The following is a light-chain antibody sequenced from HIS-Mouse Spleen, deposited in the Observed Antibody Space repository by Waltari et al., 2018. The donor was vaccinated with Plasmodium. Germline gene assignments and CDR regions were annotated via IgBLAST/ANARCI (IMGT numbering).Light chain of an antibody. CDR1: QGVSSN. J-gene: IGKJ3*01. CDR2: GAS. V-gene: IGKV3-15*01. Sequence: EIVMTQSPATLSVSPGERATLSCRASQGVSSNLAGYQQKPGQAPRLLIYGASTRATGIPARFSGSGSGTEFILTISSLQSEDFAVYYCQQYNNWSFTFGPGTKVDIK. CDR3: QQYNNWSFT.